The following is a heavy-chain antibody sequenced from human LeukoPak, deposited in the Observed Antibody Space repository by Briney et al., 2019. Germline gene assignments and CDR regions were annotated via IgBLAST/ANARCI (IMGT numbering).Heavy chain of an antibody. Sequence: GSLRLSCAASGFTFSSYGMHWVRQAPGKGLEWVAVIWYDGSNKYYADSVKGRFTISRDNSKNTLYLQMNSLRAEDTAVYYCAREGLPYYDSSGYYSNWGQGTLVTVSS. V-gene: IGHV3-33*01. J-gene: IGHJ4*02. D-gene: IGHD3-22*01. CDR1: GFTFSSYG. CDR3: AREGLPYYDSSGYYSN. CDR2: IWYDGSNK.